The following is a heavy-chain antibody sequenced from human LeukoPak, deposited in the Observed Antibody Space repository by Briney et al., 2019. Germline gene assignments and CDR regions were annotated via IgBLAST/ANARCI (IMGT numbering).Heavy chain of an antibody. Sequence: SETLSLTCAVYGGSFSGYYWSWIRQPPGKGLEWIGSIYYSGSTYYNPSLKSRVTISVDTSKNQFSLKLSSVTAADTAVYYCAREISSSLFYWGQGTLVTVSS. D-gene: IGHD6-6*01. CDR3: AREISSSLFY. CDR1: GGSFSGYY. CDR2: IYYSGST. V-gene: IGHV4-34*01. J-gene: IGHJ4*02.